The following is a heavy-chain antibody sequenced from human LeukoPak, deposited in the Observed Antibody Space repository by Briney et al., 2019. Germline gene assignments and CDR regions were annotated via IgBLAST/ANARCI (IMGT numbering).Heavy chain of an antibody. Sequence: PGGTLRLPCTASGFTLGDYDLSWVRQAPGKGLEWVGYLSSNGYGGTREYAASVRGRFIISRDDSGSIAYLQMNSLRTEDTAVYYCTREGVNYGNDYWGQGTLVTVSS. CDR1: GFTLGDYD. D-gene: IGHD3-10*01. CDR3: TREGVNYGNDY. CDR2: LSSNGYGGTR. V-gene: IGHV3-49*04. J-gene: IGHJ4*02.